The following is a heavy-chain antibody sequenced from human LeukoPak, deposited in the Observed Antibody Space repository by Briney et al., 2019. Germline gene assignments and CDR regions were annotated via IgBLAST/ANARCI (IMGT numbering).Heavy chain of an antibody. CDR1: GYTFTSYG. J-gene: IGHJ4*02. Sequence: ASVKVSCKASGYTFTSYGISWVRQAPGQGLEWMGWISAYNGNTNYAQKLQGRVIMTTDTSTSTAYMELRSLRSDDTAVYYCATSSRGYSYGLYLDYWGQGTLVTVSS. V-gene: IGHV1-18*01. CDR3: ATSSRGYSYGLYLDY. CDR2: ISAYNGNT. D-gene: IGHD5-18*01.